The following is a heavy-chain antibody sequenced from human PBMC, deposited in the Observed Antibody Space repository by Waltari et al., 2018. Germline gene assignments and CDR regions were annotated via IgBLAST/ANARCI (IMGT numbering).Heavy chain of an antibody. CDR2: IYSGGST. CDR3: ARDGCSGAGCYDY. J-gene: IGHJ4*02. Sequence: EVQLVESGGPLIQPGGSLRLSCAASGFTVDSNYMRWVRQAPDKGLEWVSFIYSGGSTYYADAVRGRFTISRDNSRNTLSLQMNSLRAEDTAVYYCARDGCSGAGCYDYWGQGTLVTVSS. CDR1: GFTVDSNY. V-gene: IGHV3-53*01. D-gene: IGHD2-15*01.